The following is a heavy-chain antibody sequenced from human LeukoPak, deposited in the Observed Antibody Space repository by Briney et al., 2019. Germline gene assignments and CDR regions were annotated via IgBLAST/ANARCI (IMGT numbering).Heavy chain of an antibody. D-gene: IGHD7-27*01. CDR2: IDDEGSGT. CDR3: ARDLAWGGY. J-gene: IGHJ4*02. V-gene: IGHV3-74*01. Sequence: GGSLRLSCVVSGFTISSNWMHWVRQAPGKGLVWVSRIDDEGSGTSYADSVKGRFTISRDSAKNTVYLQMNSLRAEDTAVYYCARDLAWGGYWGQGTLVTVSS. CDR1: GFTISSNW.